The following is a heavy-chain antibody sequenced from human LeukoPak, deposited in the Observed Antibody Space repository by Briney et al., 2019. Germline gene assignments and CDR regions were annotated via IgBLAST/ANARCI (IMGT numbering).Heavy chain of an antibody. Sequence: ASVKVSCKASGCTFTSYGISWVGQAPGQGLEWMGWISAYNGNTNYAQKLQGRVTMTTDTSTSTAYMELRSLRSDDTAVYYCARDPAPHYGSGSYFDYWGQGTLVTVSS. CDR2: ISAYNGNT. CDR1: GCTFTSYG. V-gene: IGHV1-18*04. D-gene: IGHD3-10*01. CDR3: ARDPAPHYGSGSYFDY. J-gene: IGHJ4*02.